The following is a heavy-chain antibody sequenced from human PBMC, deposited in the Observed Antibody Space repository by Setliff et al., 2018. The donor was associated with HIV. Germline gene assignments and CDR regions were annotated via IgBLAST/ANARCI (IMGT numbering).Heavy chain of an antibody. D-gene: IGHD6-19*01. CDR3: ARGSCSGCYLSDY. V-gene: IGHV1-3*01. CDR1: GYTFSTNA. J-gene: IGHJ4*02. Sequence: ASVKVFCKAFGYTFSTNAIHWVRQAPGQRLEWMGYINAGDDNTRYSEKFQGRVTITRDTSANTAYMELSSLRSEDTAVYYCARGSCSGCYLSDYWCRGTRVTVSS. CDR2: INAGDDNT.